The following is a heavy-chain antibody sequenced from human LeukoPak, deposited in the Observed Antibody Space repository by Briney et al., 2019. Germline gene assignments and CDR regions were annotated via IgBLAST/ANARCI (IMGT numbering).Heavy chain of an antibody. CDR1: GASVSGSAYY. V-gene: IGHV4-39*07. D-gene: IGHD2-2*01. CDR3: ARGDCSSTICYSPMDV. CDR2: IYRSGST. Sequence: SETLSLTCTVSGASVSGSAYYWGWIRQPPGKGLEWIGSIYRSGSTNYNPSLKSRVTISVDTSKNQFSLKVNSVTAADTALYYCARGDCSSTICYSPMDVWGKGTTVTVSS. J-gene: IGHJ6*03.